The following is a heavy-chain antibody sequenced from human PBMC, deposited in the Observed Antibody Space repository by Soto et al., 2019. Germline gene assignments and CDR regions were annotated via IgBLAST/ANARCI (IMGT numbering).Heavy chain of an antibody. CDR2: IYPGDSDT. D-gene: IGHD3-16*01. CDR1: GYNYNLHW. Sequence: GESLKISCRGSGYNYNLHWISWVRQKPGRGLEWMGIIYPGDSDTRYNPSFQGQVTISVDKSINTAYLQWDILEASDTATYYCARYLRSYDFFQYYYGIDVWGQGSTVTVSS. CDR3: ARYLRSYDFFQYYYGIDV. V-gene: IGHV5-51*01. J-gene: IGHJ6*02.